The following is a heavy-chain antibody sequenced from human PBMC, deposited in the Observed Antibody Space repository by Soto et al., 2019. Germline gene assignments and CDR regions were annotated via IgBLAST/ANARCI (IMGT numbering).Heavy chain of an antibody. J-gene: IGHJ3*02. CDR2: INAGNGNT. CDR1: GYTFTSYA. D-gene: IGHD5-12*01. CDR3: ARDRGDGYNYRDAFDI. V-gene: IGHV1-3*01. Sequence: ASVKVSCKASGYTFTSYAMHWVRQAPGQRLEWMGWINAGNGNTKYSQKFQGRVTITRDTSASTAYMELSSLRSEDTAVYYCARDRGDGYNYRDAFDIWGQGTMVTVSS.